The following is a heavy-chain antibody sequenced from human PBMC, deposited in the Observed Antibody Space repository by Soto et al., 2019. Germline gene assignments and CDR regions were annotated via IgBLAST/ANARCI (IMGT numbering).Heavy chain of an antibody. V-gene: IGHV3-30-3*01. CDR2: ISYDGSNK. Sequence: GGSLRLSCAASGFTFSSYAMHWVRQAPGKGLEWVAVISYDGSNKYYADSVKGRFTISRDNSKNTLYLQMNSLRAEDTAVYYCARGQRVNYYYYYGMDVWGQGTTVTVSS. D-gene: IGHD3-10*01. CDR3: ARGQRVNYYYYYGMDV. CDR1: GFTFSSYA. J-gene: IGHJ6*02.